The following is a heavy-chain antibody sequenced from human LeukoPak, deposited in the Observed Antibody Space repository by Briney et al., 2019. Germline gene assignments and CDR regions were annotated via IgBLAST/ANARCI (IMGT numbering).Heavy chain of an antibody. D-gene: IGHD3-3*01. J-gene: IGHJ2*01. CDR1: GFTFSSYA. Sequence: GGSLRLSCAASGFTFSSYAMNWVRQAPGKGLEWVSSISGDSNNINYAGSVKGRFTTSRDNSQNTLYLQMNSLRAVDTAVYYCAKDQGTAIFGMIIPDWYFDLWGRGTLVTVSS. CDR2: ISGDSNNI. V-gene: IGHV3-23*01. CDR3: AKDQGTAIFGMIIPDWYFDL.